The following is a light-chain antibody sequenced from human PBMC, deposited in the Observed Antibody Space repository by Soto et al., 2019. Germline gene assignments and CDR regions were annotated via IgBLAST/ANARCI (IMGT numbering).Light chain of an antibody. CDR2: AAS. Sequence: DRQMTQSPSSLSASVGDRVTITCRASQSIRNYLNWYQHKPGKAPKLLIYAASTLQGGVPSRFSGSGSGTDFTLTISSLQPEDFATYYCQESYTTLGTFGQGTKVEIK. V-gene: IGKV1-39*01. J-gene: IGKJ1*01. CDR3: QESYTTLGT. CDR1: QSIRNY.